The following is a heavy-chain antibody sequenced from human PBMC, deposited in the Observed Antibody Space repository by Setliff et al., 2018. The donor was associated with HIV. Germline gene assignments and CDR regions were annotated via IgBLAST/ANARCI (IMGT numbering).Heavy chain of an antibody. CDR1: GDTFKGYA. V-gene: IGHV1-69*13. J-gene: IGHJ6*03. CDR3: ASPRSAGTYQGAFYYFLHV. CDR2: FLAVLRKP. Sequence: SVKVSCKASGDTFKGYAFTWVRQAPGQGLEWMGDFLAVLRKPTHAESFQDRLTITADESTSTAYMELRDLRPEDTAVYFCASPRSAGTYQGAFYYFLHVWGKGTTVTVSS. D-gene: IGHD1-26*01.